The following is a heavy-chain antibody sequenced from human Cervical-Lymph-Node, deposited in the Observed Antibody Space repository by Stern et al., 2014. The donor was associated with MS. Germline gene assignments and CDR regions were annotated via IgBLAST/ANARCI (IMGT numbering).Heavy chain of an antibody. D-gene: IGHD6-19*01. J-gene: IGHJ4*02. CDR3: ARHCAKREQCAFDY. CDR2: IYPGDSDT. V-gene: IGHV5-51*01. CDR1: GYSFTSYW. Sequence: EVQLVESEAEVKKPGESLKISCKGSGYSFTSYWIGWGRQMPGKGLEWMGNIYPGDSDTRYSPSFQGQVTISADKSISTAYLQWSSLKASDTAMYYCARHCAKREQCAFDYWGQGTLVTVSS.